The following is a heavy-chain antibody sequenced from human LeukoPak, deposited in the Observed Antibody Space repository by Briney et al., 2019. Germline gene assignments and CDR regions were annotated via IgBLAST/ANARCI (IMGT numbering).Heavy chain of an antibody. J-gene: IGHJ4*02. Sequence: ASVKVSCKASGYTFTSYGISWVRQAPGQGLEWMGWISAYNGNTNYAQKLQGRVTMTTDTSTSTAYMELRSLRSDDTAVYYCARVDDSGYSYGYVNYWGQGTLVTVSS. CDR3: ARVDDSGYSYGYVNY. D-gene: IGHD5-18*01. V-gene: IGHV1-18*01. CDR2: ISAYNGNT. CDR1: GYTFTSYG.